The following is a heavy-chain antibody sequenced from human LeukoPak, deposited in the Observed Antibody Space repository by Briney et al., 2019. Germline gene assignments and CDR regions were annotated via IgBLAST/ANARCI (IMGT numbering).Heavy chain of an antibody. Sequence: GGSLRLSCAASGFTFSSSAMTWVRQAPGRGLEWVSAISGSGDSTSYADSMKGRFTISRDNSKNTLYLQMNSLRAEDTAVYYCAKGCGRYYEDRAFDIWGQGTMVTVSS. CDR2: ISGSGDST. J-gene: IGHJ3*02. CDR3: AKGCGRYYEDRAFDI. D-gene: IGHD3-22*01. CDR1: GFTFSSSA. V-gene: IGHV3-23*01.